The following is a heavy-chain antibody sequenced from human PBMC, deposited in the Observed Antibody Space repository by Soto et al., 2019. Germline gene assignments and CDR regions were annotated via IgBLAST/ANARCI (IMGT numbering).Heavy chain of an antibody. CDR1: GFTFRNYG. Sequence: QVQLVESGGGVVQPGGSLRLSCAASGFTFRNYGMHWVRQAPGKGLEWVAVISSGGSTKLYADSVKGRFTISRDNSKNTLDLQMNGLRPEDSAVFYCAKDPWGCGGGICYGMDVWGQGTTVIVSS. J-gene: IGHJ6*02. CDR3: AKDPWGCGGGICYGMDV. V-gene: IGHV3-30*18. CDR2: ISSGGSTK. D-gene: IGHD2-21*01.